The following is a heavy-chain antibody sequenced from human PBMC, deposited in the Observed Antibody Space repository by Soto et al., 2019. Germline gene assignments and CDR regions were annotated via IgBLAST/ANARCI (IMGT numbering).Heavy chain of an antibody. CDR1: GGSISSGGYY. V-gene: IGHV4-31*03. J-gene: IGHJ4*02. CDR3: ARTPGY. Sequence: QVQLQESGPGLVKPSQTLSLTCTVSGGSISSGGYYWSWIRQQPGKGLELIGYIYYSWSTYYNPALNRRVTISVETTKNQFSMKLSSVTAADTAVSYCARTPGYWGQGPLVTVSS. CDR2: IYYSWST.